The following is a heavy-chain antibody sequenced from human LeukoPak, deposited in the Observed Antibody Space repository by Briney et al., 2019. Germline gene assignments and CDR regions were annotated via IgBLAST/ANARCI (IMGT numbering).Heavy chain of an antibody. CDR2: ISWNSGSI. J-gene: IGHJ4*02. CDR3: AKALYYYDSSGYYALDY. D-gene: IGHD3-22*01. Sequence: GGSLRLSCAASGFTFDDYAMHWVRQAPGKGLEWVSGISWNSGSIGYADSVKGRFTISRDNAKNSLYLQMNSLRAEDTALYYCAKALYYYDSSGYYALDYWGQGTLATVSS. V-gene: IGHV3-9*01. CDR1: GFTFDDYA.